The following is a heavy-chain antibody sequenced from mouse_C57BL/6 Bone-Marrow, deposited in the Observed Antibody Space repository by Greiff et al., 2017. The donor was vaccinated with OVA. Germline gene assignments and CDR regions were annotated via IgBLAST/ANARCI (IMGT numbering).Heavy chain of an antibody. D-gene: IGHD1-1*01. V-gene: IGHV1-75*01. CDR1: GYTFTDYY. CDR2: IFPGSGST. Sequence: VQLQQSGPELVKPGASVKISCKASGYTFTDYYINWVKQRPGQGLEWIGWIFPGSGSTYYNEKFKGKATLTVDKSSSPAYMLLSILTSEDSAVYFGARSNPSTGVDRYAMDYWGQGTSVTVSS. CDR3: ARSNPSTGVDRYAMDY. J-gene: IGHJ4*01.